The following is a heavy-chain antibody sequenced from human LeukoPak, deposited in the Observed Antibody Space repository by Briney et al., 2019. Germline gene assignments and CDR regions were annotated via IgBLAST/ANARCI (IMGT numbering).Heavy chain of an antibody. CDR1: GFTFSSYA. V-gene: IGHV3-23*01. J-gene: IGHJ5*02. CDR3: AKDRRLSIFVVVPAAIVGIWFDP. Sequence: GGSLRLSCAASGFTFSSYAMSWVRQTPGKGLEWVSSISGSGGSTHYADSVKGRFTISRDNSKNTLYLQMNSLRAEDTAVYYCAKDRRLSIFVVVPAAIVGIWFDPWGQGTLVTVSS. CDR2: ISGSGGST. D-gene: IGHD2-2*01.